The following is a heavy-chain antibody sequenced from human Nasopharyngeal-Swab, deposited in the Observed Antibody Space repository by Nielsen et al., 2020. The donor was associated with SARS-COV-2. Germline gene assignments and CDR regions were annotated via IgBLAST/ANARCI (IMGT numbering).Heavy chain of an antibody. CDR2: IYHSGST. J-gene: IGHJ4*02. D-gene: IGHD1-26*01. CDR3: AREKGAGTYQGFDY. V-gene: IGHV4-4*02. Sequence: SETLSPTCAVSGGSISTSNWWHWVRQPPGEGLEWLGEIYHSGSTNYNPSLKSRVTMSVDKSRNQLSLKMTSVTAADTAVYYCAREKGAGTYQGFDYWGQGTLVTVSS. CDR1: GGSISTSNW.